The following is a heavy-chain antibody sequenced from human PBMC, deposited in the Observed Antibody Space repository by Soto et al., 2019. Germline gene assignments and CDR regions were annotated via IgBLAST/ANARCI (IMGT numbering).Heavy chain of an antibody. J-gene: IGHJ4*02. Sequence: PGGSLRLSCAASGITLSSYWMYWVRQAPGKGLVWVSRIHNDGSSTSYADSVKGRFTISRDNAKNSLYLQMNSLRAEDTAVYYCARGYCGGDCYSDYWGQGTLVTVSS. CDR1: GITLSSYW. CDR2: IHNDGSST. CDR3: ARGYCGGDCYSDY. D-gene: IGHD2-21*02. V-gene: IGHV3-74*01.